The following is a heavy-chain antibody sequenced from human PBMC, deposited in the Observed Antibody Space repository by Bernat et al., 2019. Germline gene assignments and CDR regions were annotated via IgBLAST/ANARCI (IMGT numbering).Heavy chain of an antibody. CDR3: ARIPGIAVGIRLLHPFDY. V-gene: IGHV3-21*01. CDR1: GFTFSSYS. Sequence: EVQLVESGGGLVKPGGSLSLSCAASGFTFSSYSMNWVRQAPGKGLEWVSSISSSSSYIYYADSVKGRFTISRDNAKNSLYLQMNSLRAEDTAVYYCARIPGIAVGIRLLHPFDYWGQGTLVTVSS. D-gene: IGHD6-19*01. CDR2: ISSSSSYI. J-gene: IGHJ4*02.